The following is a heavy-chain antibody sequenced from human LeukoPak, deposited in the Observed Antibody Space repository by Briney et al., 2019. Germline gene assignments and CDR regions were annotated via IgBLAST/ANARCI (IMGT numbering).Heavy chain of an antibody. V-gene: IGHV4-39*07. CDR3: ARESSSWDQYFDY. J-gene: IGHJ4*02. D-gene: IGHD6-13*01. CDR1: GGSISSSSYY. Sequence: SETLSLTCTVSGGSISSSSYYWGWIRQPPGKGLEWIGEIYHSGSTNYNPSLKSRVTISVDKSKNQFSLKLSSVTAADTAVYYCARESSSWDQYFDYWGQGTLVTVSS. CDR2: IYHSGST.